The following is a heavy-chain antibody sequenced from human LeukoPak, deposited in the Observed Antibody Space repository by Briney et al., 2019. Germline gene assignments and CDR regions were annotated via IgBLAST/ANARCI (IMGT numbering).Heavy chain of an antibody. CDR2: INHSGST. CDR1: GGSFSGYY. V-gene: IGHV4-34*01. D-gene: IGHD3-22*01. CDR3: ARGPRRSGWFDP. Sequence: SETLSLTCAVYGGSFSGYYWSWIRQPPGKGLEWIGEINHSGSTNYNPSLKGRVTISVDTSKNQFSLKLSSVTAADTAVYYCARGPRRSGWFDPWGQGTLVTVSS. J-gene: IGHJ5*02.